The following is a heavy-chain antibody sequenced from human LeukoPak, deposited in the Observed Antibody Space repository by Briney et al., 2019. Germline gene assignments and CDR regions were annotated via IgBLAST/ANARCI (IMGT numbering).Heavy chain of an antibody. J-gene: IGHJ4*02. CDR3: ASTPQDSSSWSLPYYFDY. CDR1: GYSFTSYW. V-gene: IGHV5-51*01. D-gene: IGHD6-13*01. Sequence: GESLKISCKGSGYSFTSYWIVRVRQMPGKGLEWMGIIYPGDCDTRCCPAFQGQVTISADKSIRTASLQWSSLKASDTAMYYWASTPQDSSSWSLPYYFDYWGQGTLVTVSS. CDR2: IYPGDCDT.